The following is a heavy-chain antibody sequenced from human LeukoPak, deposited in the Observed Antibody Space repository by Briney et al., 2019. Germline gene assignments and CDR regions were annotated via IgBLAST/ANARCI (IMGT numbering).Heavy chain of an antibody. CDR3: ARVSHYCSGGSCYLVRYYFDY. CDR2: IYYSGST. Sequence: PSQTLSLTCTVSGGSISSGDYYWSWIRQPPGKGLEWIGYIYYSGSTYYNPSLKSRVTISVDTSKNQFSLKLSSVTAADTAVYYCARVSHYCSGGSCYLVRYYFDYWGQGTLVIVSS. CDR1: GGSISSGDYY. D-gene: IGHD2-15*01. J-gene: IGHJ4*02. V-gene: IGHV4-30-4*01.